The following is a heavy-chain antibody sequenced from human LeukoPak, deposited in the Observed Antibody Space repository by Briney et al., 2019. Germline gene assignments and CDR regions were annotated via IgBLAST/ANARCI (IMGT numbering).Heavy chain of an antibody. V-gene: IGHV3-7*01. J-gene: IGHJ3*02. CDR1: GFSFSGYW. CDR2: INQDGSAQ. CDR3: ATIKWNAFDI. D-gene: IGHD2-8*01. Sequence: GGSLRLSCTASGFSFSGYWMSWVRQAPGKGLEWVANINQDGSAQYYVDSVKGQFTISRDNAKNSLYLQMNSLRVEDTAVYYCATIKWNAFDIWGQGTMVTVSS.